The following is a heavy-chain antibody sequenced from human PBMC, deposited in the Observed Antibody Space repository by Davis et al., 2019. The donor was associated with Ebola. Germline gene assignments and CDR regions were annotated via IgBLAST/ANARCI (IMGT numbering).Heavy chain of an antibody. Sequence: PGGSPRLSRAGSQFHFTGAWMNWVRHAPGKGLEWVANIKQDGSDKNYVDSVKGRFTISRDNAKNSLYLQMNSLRAEDTAVYYCARDSGWSGVVSWGQGTLVTVSS. D-gene: IGHD6-19*01. CDR2: IKQDGSDK. J-gene: IGHJ5*01. V-gene: IGHV3-7*03. CDR3: ARDSGWSGVVS. CDR1: QFHFTGAW.